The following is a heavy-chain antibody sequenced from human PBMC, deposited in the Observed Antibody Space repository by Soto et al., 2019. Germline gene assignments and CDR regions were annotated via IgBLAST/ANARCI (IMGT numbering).Heavy chain of an antibody. J-gene: IGHJ4*02. CDR1: GFTFSVFT. Sequence: GGSLRLSCAASGFTFSVFTIHWVRQASGKGLEWVGRTRNRGHGYATEYAASVKGRFTISRDNSKNTAYLQMNSLKTDDTAVYYCTRHDPSGHSDYWGQGTLVTVSS. V-gene: IGHV3-73*01. CDR3: TRHDPSGHSDY. CDR2: TRNRGHGYAT.